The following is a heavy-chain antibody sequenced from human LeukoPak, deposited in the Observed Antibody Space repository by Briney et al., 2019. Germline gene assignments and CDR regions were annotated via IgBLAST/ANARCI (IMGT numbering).Heavy chain of an antibody. CDR1: GFTFSSYA. CDR3: ARDNNWNYGPPQYFDY. Sequence: GGSLRLSCAASGFTFSSYAMHWVRQAPGKGLEYVSAISSNGGSTYYANSVKGRFIISRDNSKNTLYLQMGSLRAEDMAVYYCARDNNWNYGPPQYFDYWGQGTLVTVSS. D-gene: IGHD1-7*01. V-gene: IGHV3-64*01. CDR2: ISSNGGST. J-gene: IGHJ4*02.